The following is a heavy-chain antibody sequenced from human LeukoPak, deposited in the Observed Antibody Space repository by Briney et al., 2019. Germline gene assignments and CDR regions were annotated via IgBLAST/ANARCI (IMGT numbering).Heavy chain of an antibody. CDR3: AKVAKYYYGSESCFFFED. CDR1: GGSISSSSYY. V-gene: IGHV4-39*07. CDR2: IYYSGST. J-gene: IGHJ4*02. Sequence: SETLSLTCTVSGGSISSSSYYWGWIRQPPGKGLEWIGSIYYSGSTYYNPSLKSRVTISVDTSKNQFSLNLSSVTAADTALYYCAKVAKYYYGSESCFFFEDWGQGTLVTVSS. D-gene: IGHD3-10*01.